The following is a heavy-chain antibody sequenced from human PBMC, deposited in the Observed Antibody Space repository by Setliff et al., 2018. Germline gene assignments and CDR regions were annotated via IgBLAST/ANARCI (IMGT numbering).Heavy chain of an antibody. CDR3: ARGAPGWELLSWFDP. J-gene: IGHJ5*02. V-gene: IGHV4-61*02. Sequence: SETLSLTCTVSGGPISSGSYYWSWIRQPAGKGLEWIGRIYSSGSTKYNPSLKSRVTISGDTSKNQFSLKLSSVTAADTAVYYCARGAPGWELLSWFDPWGQGTLVTVSS. CDR2: IYSSGST. CDR1: GGPISSGSYY. D-gene: IGHD1-26*01.